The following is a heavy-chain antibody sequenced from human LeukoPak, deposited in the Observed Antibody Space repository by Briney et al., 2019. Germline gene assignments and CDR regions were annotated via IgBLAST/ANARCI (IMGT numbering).Heavy chain of an antibody. CDR1: GGSISSGDFY. V-gene: IGHV4-30-4*01. CDR3: VSFSDVVGGVN. Sequence: SETLSLTCAVSGGSISSGDFYWSWIRQPPGKGLEYIGYIYYIGSTYYNPSLKSRVTISVDTSKNQFSLNLSSVTAADTAVYYCVSFSDVVGGVNWGQGTLVTVSS. D-gene: IGHD3-10*01. CDR2: IYYIGST. J-gene: IGHJ4*02.